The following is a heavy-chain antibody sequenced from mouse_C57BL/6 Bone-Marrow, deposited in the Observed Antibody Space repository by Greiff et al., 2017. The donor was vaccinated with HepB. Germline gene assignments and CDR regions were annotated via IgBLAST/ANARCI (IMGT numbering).Heavy chain of an antibody. Sequence: QVQLQQSGPELVKPGASVKISCKASGYTFTDYYINWVKQRPGQGLEWIGWIFPGSGSTYYNEKFKGKATLTVDKSSSTAYMLLSSLTSEDSAVYFCARCLYYSNPYYFDYWGQGTTLTVSS. D-gene: IGHD2-5*01. CDR2: IFPGSGST. V-gene: IGHV1-75*01. CDR1: GYTFTDYY. CDR3: ARCLYYSNPYYFDY. J-gene: IGHJ2*01.